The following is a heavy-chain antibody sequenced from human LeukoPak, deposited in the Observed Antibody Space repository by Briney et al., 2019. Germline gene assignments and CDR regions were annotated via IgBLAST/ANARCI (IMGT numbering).Heavy chain of an antibody. Sequence: SETLSLTCTVSGYSISSGYYWSWIRQPAGKGLEWIGRISSSGSTNYNPSLKSRVTISVDTSKNQFSLTLSSVTAADTAVYYCARVARCTSCFDVDYWGQGTLVTVSS. CDR3: ARVARCTSCFDVDY. J-gene: IGHJ4*02. CDR2: ISSSGST. CDR1: GYSISSGYY. D-gene: IGHD2-2*01. V-gene: IGHV4-38-2*02.